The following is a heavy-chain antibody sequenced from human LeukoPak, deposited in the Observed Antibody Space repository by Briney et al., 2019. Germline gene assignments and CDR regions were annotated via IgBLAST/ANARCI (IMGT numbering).Heavy chain of an antibody. V-gene: IGHV1-69*13. CDR3: ASYSGSYLWSRGPFYYYGMDV. D-gene: IGHD1-26*01. Sequence: SVKVSCKASGGTFSSYAISWVRQAPGQGLEWMGGIIPIFGTANYAQKFQGRVTITADESTSTAYMELSSLRSEDTAVYYCASYSGSYLWSRGPFYYYGMDVWGQGTTVTVSS. CDR2: IIPIFGTA. CDR1: GGTFSSYA. J-gene: IGHJ6*02.